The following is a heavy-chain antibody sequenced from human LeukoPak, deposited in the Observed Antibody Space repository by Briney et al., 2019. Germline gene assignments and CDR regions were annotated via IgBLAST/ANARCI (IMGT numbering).Heavy chain of an antibody. CDR2: ISSTSSYI. CDR1: GFTFTSYT. V-gene: IGHV3-21*01. CDR3: VRVAGYCSSTSNCYSDY. D-gene: IGHD2-2*01. Sequence: GGSLRLSCAASGFTFTSYTMNWVRQAPGKGLEWVSSISSTSSYIYYTDSVKGRFTISRDNAKNSLYLQMNSLRAEDTAVYYCVRVAGYCSSTSNCYSDYWGQGTLVTVSS. J-gene: IGHJ4*02.